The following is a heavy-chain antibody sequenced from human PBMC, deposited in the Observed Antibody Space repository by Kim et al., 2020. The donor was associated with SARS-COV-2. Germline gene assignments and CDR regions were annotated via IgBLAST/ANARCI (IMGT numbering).Heavy chain of an antibody. J-gene: IGHJ3*02. CDR2: IKSKTDGGTT. V-gene: IGHV3-15*01. Sequence: GGSLRLSCAASGFTFSNAWMSWVRQAPGKGLEWVGRIKSKTDGGTTDYAAPVKGRFTISRDDSKNTLYLQMNSLKTEDTAVYYCTTQRDYYGSGSYWGAFDIWGQGTMVTVSS. CDR3: TTQRDYYGSGSYWGAFDI. D-gene: IGHD3-10*01. CDR1: GFTFSNAW.